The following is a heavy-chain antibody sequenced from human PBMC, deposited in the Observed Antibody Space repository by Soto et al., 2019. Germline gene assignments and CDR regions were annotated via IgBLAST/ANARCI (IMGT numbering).Heavy chain of an antibody. Sequence: EVQLVESGGGLVKPGGSLTLSCAGSEFAFRSYNMNWVRQPPGKGLEWVASISSGSSNIYYADSVKGRFTISRDNAKDSLYLQMDSLRAEDSAVYYCASATVVAGTFDFWGQGTLLTVSS. V-gene: IGHV3-21*01. CDR3: ASATVVAGTFDF. CDR2: ISSGSSNI. CDR1: EFAFRSYN. J-gene: IGHJ4*02. D-gene: IGHD2-15*01.